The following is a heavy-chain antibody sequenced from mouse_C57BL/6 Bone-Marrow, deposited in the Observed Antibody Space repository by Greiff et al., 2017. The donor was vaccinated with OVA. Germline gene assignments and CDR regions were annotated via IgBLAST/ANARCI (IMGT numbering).Heavy chain of an antibody. V-gene: IGHV5-4*01. J-gene: IGHJ3*01. Sequence: EVKVEESGGGLVKPGGSLKLSCAASGFTFSSYAMSWVRQTPEKRLEWVATISDGGSYTYYPDNVKGRFTISRDNAKNNLYLQMSHLKSEDTAMYYCARDGYDWFAYWGQGTLVTVSA. CDR1: GFTFSSYA. CDR3: ARDGYDWFAY. CDR2: ISDGGSYT. D-gene: IGHD2-2*01.